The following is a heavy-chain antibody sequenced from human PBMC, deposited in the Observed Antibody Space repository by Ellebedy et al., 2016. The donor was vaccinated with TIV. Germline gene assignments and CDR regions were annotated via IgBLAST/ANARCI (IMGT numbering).Heavy chain of an antibody. V-gene: IGHV3-48*04. CDR1: GFTFRSYG. Sequence: PGGSLRLSCAASGFTFRSYGMNWVRQAPGKGLEWISYISSSSNTIYYADSVKGRFTISRDNAQNSLYLQMNGLRAEDPAVYYCASSTYYSDSSGGYYPHYWGQGTLVTVSS. CDR2: ISSSSNTI. CDR3: ASSTYYSDSSGGYYPHY. J-gene: IGHJ4*02. D-gene: IGHD3-22*01.